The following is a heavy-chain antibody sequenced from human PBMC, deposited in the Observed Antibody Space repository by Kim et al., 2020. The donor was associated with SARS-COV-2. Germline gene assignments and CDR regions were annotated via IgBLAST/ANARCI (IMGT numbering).Heavy chain of an antibody. V-gene: IGHV3-43*02. CDR2: ISGDGGST. CDR3: AKDMGGEYYYYGMDV. D-gene: IGHD1-26*01. CDR1: GFTFDDYA. Sequence: GGSLRLSCAASGFTFDDYAMHWVRQAPGKGLEWVSLISGDGGSTYYADSVKGRFTISRDNSKNSLYLQTNSLRTEDTAFYYCAKDMGGEYYYYGMDVWGQGTTVTVSS. J-gene: IGHJ6*02.